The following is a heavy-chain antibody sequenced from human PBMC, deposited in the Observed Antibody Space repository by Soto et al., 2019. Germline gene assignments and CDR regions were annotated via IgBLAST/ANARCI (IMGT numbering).Heavy chain of an antibody. Sequence: SETLSLTCTVSGGSISSYYWTWIRQPPGKGLEWIGYIYYSGSTNYNPSLKSRVTISVATSKTQFSLKLSSVTAADSAVYFCARLEGLATISYYFDFWGPGALVTVSS. D-gene: IGHD3-9*01. CDR1: GGSISSYY. CDR3: ARLEGLATISYYFDF. V-gene: IGHV4-59*08. CDR2: IYYSGST. J-gene: IGHJ4*02.